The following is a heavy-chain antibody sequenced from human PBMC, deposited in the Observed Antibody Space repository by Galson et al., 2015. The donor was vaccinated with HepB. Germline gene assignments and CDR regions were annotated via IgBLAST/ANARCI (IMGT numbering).Heavy chain of an antibody. D-gene: IGHD6-19*01. CDR2: ISGDTYGT. J-gene: IGHJ4*02. CDR1: GFIFSNYA. Sequence: SLRLSCAGSGFIFSNYALSWVRQAPGKGLQWVSGISGDTYGTYYADSVKGRFTTSRDNSNNRLYLQMTSVRADDTATYYCAKGRGWYTGFDSWGQGALVTVSS. V-gene: IGHV3-23*01. CDR3: AKGRGWYTGFDS.